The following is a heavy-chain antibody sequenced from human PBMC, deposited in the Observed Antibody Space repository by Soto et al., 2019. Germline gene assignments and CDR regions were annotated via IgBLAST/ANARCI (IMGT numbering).Heavy chain of an antibody. CDR3: ARDAGGGYDSFDI. CDR2: IYPGDSDT. J-gene: IGHJ3*02. D-gene: IGHD3-22*01. CDR1: GYNFTNCW. V-gene: IGHV5-51*01. Sequence: GESLKTSCKGSGYNFTNCWLGWVRQMPGKGLEWMGIIYPGDSDTRYSPSSQGQVNISADKSISTAYLQWSSLKASDTAMFYFARDAGGGYDSFDIWGQGTMVTVSS.